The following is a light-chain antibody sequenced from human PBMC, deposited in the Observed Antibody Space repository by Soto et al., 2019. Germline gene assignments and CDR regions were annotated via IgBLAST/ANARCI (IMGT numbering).Light chain of an antibody. V-gene: IGKV1-8*01. CDR3: QQYYSYPRT. Sequence: AIRMTQSPSSFSASTGDRVTITCRASQGISSYLAWYQQKPGKVPKLLIYAASTLQSGVPSRFSGSGSGTDFTLTISCLQSEDFATYYFQQYYSYPRTFGPGTKVDIK. CDR2: AAS. CDR1: QGISSY. J-gene: IGKJ3*01.